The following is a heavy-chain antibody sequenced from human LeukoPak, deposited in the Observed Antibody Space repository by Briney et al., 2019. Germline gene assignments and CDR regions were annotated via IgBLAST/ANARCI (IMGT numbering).Heavy chain of an antibody. J-gene: IGHJ4*02. CDR1: GYTFTSYD. CDR3: ARTRGIVGAITGDY. CDR2: MNPNSGNT. Sequence: GASVKVSCKASGYTFTSYDINWVRQATGQGLEWMGWMNPNSGNTGYAQKFQGRVTITRNTSISTAYMELRSLRSDDTAVYYCARTRGIVGAITGDYWGQGTLVTVSS. D-gene: IGHD1-26*01. V-gene: IGHV1-8*03.